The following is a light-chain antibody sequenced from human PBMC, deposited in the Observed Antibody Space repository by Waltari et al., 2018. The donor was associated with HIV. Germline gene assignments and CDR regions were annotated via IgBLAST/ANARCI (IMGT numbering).Light chain of an antibody. CDR1: QTLFYSPDNKNH. CDR3: QQSYSTPLT. CDR2: WAS. Sequence: DIVLTQSPESLTVSLGEGASIPCKSSQTLFYSPDNKNHLAWYQQKAGQSPKLLFSWASVRQPGVPDRFSGSGSGTNFTLTIASLQAEDVATYYCQQSYSTPLTFGPGTTVHI. J-gene: IGKJ3*01. V-gene: IGKV4-1*01.